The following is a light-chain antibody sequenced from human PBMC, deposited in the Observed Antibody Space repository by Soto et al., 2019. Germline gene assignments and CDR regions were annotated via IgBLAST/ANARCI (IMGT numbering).Light chain of an antibody. Sequence: IVLAQSPATLSVSPGARATLSCRASQSVSSNLAWYQQKPGQAPRLLIYVASTRATDIPARFSGSGSGTEFTLTISSLQSEDFAVYYCQQYNNWPLTFGQGTRREIK. CDR2: VAS. V-gene: IGKV3-15*01. CDR1: QSVSSN. CDR3: QQYNNWPLT. J-gene: IGKJ5*01.